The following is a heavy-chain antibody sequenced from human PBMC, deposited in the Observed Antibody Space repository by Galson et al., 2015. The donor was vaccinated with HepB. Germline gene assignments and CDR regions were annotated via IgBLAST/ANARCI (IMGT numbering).Heavy chain of an antibody. V-gene: IGHV4-30-2*01. CDR2: ISHSGGT. CDR3: ARVSPPYCGGDCYSGVTFDY. CDR1: GGSISSGGYS. J-gene: IGHJ4*02. Sequence: TLSLTCAVSGGSISSGGYSWSWLRQPPGKGLEWIGYISHSGGTYYNPSLKSRVTISVDRSKNHFSLQLSSVTAADTAVYYCARVSPPYCGGDCYSGVTFDYWGQGTLVTVSS. D-gene: IGHD2-21*02.